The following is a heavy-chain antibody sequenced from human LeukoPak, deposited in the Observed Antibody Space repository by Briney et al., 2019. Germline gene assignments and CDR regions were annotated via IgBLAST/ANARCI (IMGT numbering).Heavy chain of an antibody. CDR1: GYTFTSYY. J-gene: IGHJ6*02. D-gene: IGHD6-13*01. Sequence: ASVKVSCKASGYTFTSYYMHWVRQAPGQGLEWMGIINPSGDSTSYAQKFQGRVTMTRDTSTSTVYMELSSLRSEDTAVYYCARDRAAAAGTFWGLAVYYYYGMDVWGQGTTVTVSS. V-gene: IGHV1-46*01. CDR3: ARDRAAAAGTFWGLAVYYYYGMDV. CDR2: INPSGDST.